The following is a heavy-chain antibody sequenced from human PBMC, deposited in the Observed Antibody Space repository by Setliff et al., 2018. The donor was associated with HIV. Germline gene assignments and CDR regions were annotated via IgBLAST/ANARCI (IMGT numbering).Heavy chain of an antibody. V-gene: IGHV1-2*02. Sequence: ASVKVSCKASGYTFIDYFIHWVRQAPGQGLEWMAYINPNSGDSKTAQKFQGRVTVTRDTSIATVYMDLSSLRSEDTAVYYCARGGHYSGTYLPRDYYMDVWGKGTTVTVSS. D-gene: IGHD1-26*01. J-gene: IGHJ6*03. CDR3: ARGGHYSGTYLPRDYYMDV. CDR1: GYTFIDYF. CDR2: INPNSGDS.